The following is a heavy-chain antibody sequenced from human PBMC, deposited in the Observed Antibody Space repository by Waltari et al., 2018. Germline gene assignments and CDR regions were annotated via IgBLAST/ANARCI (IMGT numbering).Heavy chain of an antibody. CDR1: GGSISSGGYY. D-gene: IGHD2-15*01. CDR3: ARAKRWGSCLFDY. Sequence: QVQLQESGPGLVKPSQTLSLTCTVSGGSISSGGYYWSWIRQHPGKGLEWSGYIYYSGSTYYNPSLKSLVTISVDTSKNQFSLKLSSVTAADTAVYYCARAKRWGSCLFDYWGQGTLVTVSS. CDR2: IYYSGST. V-gene: IGHV4-31*01. J-gene: IGHJ4*02.